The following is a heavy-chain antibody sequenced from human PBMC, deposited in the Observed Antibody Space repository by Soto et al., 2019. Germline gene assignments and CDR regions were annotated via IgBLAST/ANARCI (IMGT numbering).Heavy chain of an antibody. Sequence: ASVKVSCKASGGTFSSYAISWVRQAPGQGLEWMGGIIPIFGTANYAQKFQGRVTITADESTSTAYMELSSLRSEDTAVYYCARVGYDFWSGTYYYYGMDVWGQGTTVTVSS. J-gene: IGHJ6*02. CDR2: IIPIFGTA. V-gene: IGHV1-69*13. CDR1: GGTFSSYA. D-gene: IGHD3-3*01. CDR3: ARVGYDFWSGTYYYYGMDV.